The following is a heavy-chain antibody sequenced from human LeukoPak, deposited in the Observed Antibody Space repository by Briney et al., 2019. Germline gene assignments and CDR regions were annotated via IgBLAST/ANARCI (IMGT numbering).Heavy chain of an antibody. D-gene: IGHD6-6*01. CDR1: GYTFTSYG. V-gene: IGHV1-69*05. CDR3: ARGVGQPVRGPFDY. CDR2: IIPIFGTA. Sequence: SVKVSCKASGYTFTSYGISRVRQAPGQGLEWMGGIIPIFGTANYAQKFQGRVTITTDESTSTAYMELSSLRSEDTAVYYCARGVGQPVRGPFDYWGQGTLVTVSS. J-gene: IGHJ4*02.